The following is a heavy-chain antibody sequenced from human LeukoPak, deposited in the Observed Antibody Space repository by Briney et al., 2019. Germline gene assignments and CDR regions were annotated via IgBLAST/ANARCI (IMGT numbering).Heavy chain of an antibody. D-gene: IGHD2-15*01. Sequence: GGSLGLSCAASGFTSSSYWMSWVRQAPGKGLEWVANIKEDGSEKYYVDSVKGRFTISRDNAKNSLYLQMNSLRAEDTAVYYCARDRYCSGGSCYDWFDPWGQGTLVTVSS. J-gene: IGHJ5*02. V-gene: IGHV3-7*01. CDR1: GFTSSSYW. CDR3: ARDRYCSGGSCYDWFDP. CDR2: IKEDGSEK.